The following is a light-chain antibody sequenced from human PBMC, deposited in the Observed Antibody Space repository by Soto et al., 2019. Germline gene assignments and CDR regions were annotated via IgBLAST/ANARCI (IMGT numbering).Light chain of an antibody. V-gene: IGLV2-14*01. CDR3: SSKRSEAHVV. J-gene: IGLJ1*01. CDR2: EVS. Sequence: QSALTQPASVSGSPGPSISISCTGTSSNVGGYNYVSWYQQHPGKAPKLMIYEVSNRPLGVSNRFSGSKSGNTASMTISGLQAEDEADYYCSSKRSEAHVVFGNGTQVTVL. CDR1: SSNVGGYNY.